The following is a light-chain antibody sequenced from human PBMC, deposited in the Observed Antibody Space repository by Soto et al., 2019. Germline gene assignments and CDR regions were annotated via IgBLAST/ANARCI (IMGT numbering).Light chain of an antibody. J-gene: IGKJ4*01. V-gene: IGKV3-11*01. CDR2: DAS. CDR1: QSVSSY. Sequence: EIVLTQSPATLSLSPGDRATLSCRASQSVSSYLAWYQQKPGQAPRLLIYDASNRAAGIPARVSGSGSGTDFTRTITSLDPEDFAVYYCQQRSNWPSTFGGGTKVEIK. CDR3: QQRSNWPST.